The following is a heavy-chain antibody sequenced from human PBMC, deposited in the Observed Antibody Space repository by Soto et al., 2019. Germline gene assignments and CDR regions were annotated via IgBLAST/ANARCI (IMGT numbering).Heavy chain of an antibody. CDR1: GGSFSGYY. J-gene: IGHJ4*02. CDR3: ARNVLYSSGCL. D-gene: IGHD6-19*01. V-gene: IGHV4-34*01. Sequence: KTSETLSLTCAVYGGSFSGYYWSWIRQPPGKGLEWIGEINHSGSTNYNPSLESRVTISVDTSKNQFSLRLSSVTAADTAVYYCARNVLYSSGCLWGQGTLVTVSS. CDR2: INHSGST.